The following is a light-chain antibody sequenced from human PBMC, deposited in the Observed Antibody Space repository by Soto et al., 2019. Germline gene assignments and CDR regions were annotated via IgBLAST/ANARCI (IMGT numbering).Light chain of an antibody. J-gene: IGKJ3*01. CDR1: QDINKY. CDR3: QQYDNFPPLT. Sequence: DIQMTQSPSSLSASVGERVTITCQASQDINKYLNWYQQKAGKAPKLLIYDASNLQTGVPSRFSGSGSGTDFTFTITSLQPEDVATYYCQQYDNFPPLTFGPGTKVDIK. V-gene: IGKV1-33*01. CDR2: DAS.